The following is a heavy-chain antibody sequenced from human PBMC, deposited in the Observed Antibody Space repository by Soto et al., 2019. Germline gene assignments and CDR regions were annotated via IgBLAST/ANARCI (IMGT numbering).Heavy chain of an antibody. V-gene: IGHV3-9*01. CDR3: AKSSGLLNAFDI. J-gene: IGHJ3*02. Sequence: EVQLVESGGGLVQPGRSLRLSCAASGFTFDDYAMHWVRQAPGKGLEWVSGISWNSGSIGYSDSVKGRFTISRDNAKNSLYLQMNSLRAEDTALYYCAKSSGLLNAFDIWGQGTMVTVSS. CDR2: ISWNSGSI. CDR1: GFTFDDYA. D-gene: IGHD6-6*01.